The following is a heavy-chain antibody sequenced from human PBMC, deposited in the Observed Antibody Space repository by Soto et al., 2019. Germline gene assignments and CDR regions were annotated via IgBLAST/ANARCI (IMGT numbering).Heavy chain of an antibody. Sequence: LRLSCAASGFTVSSNYMSWVRQAPGKGLEWVSVIYSGGSTYYADSVKGRFTISRDNSKNTLYLQMNSLRAEDTAVYYCARDTALDTSMFRDYHYYVMDVCGQGTTVTVSS. CDR3: ARDTALDTSMFRDYHYYVMDV. J-gene: IGHJ6*02. CDR2: IYSGGST. CDR1: GFTVSSNY. D-gene: IGHD5-18*01. V-gene: IGHV3-53*01.